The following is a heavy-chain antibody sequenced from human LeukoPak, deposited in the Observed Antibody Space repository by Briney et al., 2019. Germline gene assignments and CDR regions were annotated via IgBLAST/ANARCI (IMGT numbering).Heavy chain of an antibody. Sequence: GASVKVSCKASGGTFSSYAISWVRQAPGQGLEWMGRIIPIFGIANYAQKFQGRVTITADKSTSTAYMELSSLRSEDTDVYYCARGYSGYDSYYGMDVWGQGTTVTVSS. V-gene: IGHV1-69*04. CDR3: ARGYSGYDSYYGMDV. J-gene: IGHJ6*02. D-gene: IGHD5-12*01. CDR2: IIPIFGIA. CDR1: GGTFSSYA.